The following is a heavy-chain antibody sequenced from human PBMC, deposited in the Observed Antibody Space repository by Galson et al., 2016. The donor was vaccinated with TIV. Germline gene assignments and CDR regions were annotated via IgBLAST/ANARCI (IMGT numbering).Heavy chain of an antibody. D-gene: IGHD6-13*01. V-gene: IGHV1-69*10. CDR2: IIPILGIV. J-gene: IGHJ4*02. Sequence: SVKVSCKASGGSFRTYAITWVRQAPGHGLEWMGGIIPILGIVHYAQKFQGRVTITADISASPVYMELSSLRSDDTAVYYCAMGLIAAAVAVDSWGQGTLVTISS. CDR3: AMGLIAAAVAVDS. CDR1: GGSFRTYA.